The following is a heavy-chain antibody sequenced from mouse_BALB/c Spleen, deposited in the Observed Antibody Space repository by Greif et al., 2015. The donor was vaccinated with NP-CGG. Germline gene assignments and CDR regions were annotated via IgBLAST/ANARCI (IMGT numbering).Heavy chain of an antibody. CDR2: INPYNGDT. CDR3: GGGKLDYSYYYAMDY. V-gene: IGHV1-37*01. Sequence: EVQLQQSGPELVKPGASVKISCKASGYSFTGYFMNWVKQSHGKSLEWIGRINPYNGDTFYNQKFKGKATLTVDKSSSTAHMELLSLTSEDSAVYYCGGGKLDYSYYYAMDYWGQGTSVTVSS. J-gene: IGHJ4*01. D-gene: IGHD1-1*01. CDR1: GYSFTGYF.